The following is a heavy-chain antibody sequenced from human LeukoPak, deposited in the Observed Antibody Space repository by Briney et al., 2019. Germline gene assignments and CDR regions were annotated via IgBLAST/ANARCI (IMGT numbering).Heavy chain of an antibody. D-gene: IGHD2-15*01. CDR1: GYTLTELS. V-gene: IGHV1-24*01. CDR3: ATSQAALGASDAFDI. Sequence: GASVRVSCKVSGYTLTELSMHWVRQAPGKGLEWMGGFDPEDGETIYAQKFQGRVTMTEDTSTDTAYMDLSSLRSEDTAVYYCATSQAALGASDAFDIWGQGTMVTVSS. J-gene: IGHJ3*02. CDR2: FDPEDGET.